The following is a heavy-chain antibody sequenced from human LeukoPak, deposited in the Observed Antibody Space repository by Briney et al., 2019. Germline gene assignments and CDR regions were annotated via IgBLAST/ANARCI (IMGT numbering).Heavy chain of an antibody. D-gene: IGHD3-10*01. CDR2: INPNSGGT. Sequence: ASVKVSCKASGYTFTGYYMHWVRQAPGQGLEWMGRINPNSGGTNYAQKFQGRVTMTRDTSISTAYMELSRLRSDDTAVYYCAKEANLAGYFDYWGQGTLVTVSS. CDR3: AKEANLAGYFDY. J-gene: IGHJ4*02. V-gene: IGHV1-2*06. CDR1: GYTFTGYY.